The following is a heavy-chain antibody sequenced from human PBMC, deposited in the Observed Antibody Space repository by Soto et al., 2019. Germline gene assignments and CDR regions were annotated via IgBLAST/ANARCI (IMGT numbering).Heavy chain of an antibody. CDR2: IYYSGST. CDR1: GGSISSGGYY. D-gene: IGHD3-22*01. V-gene: IGHV4-31*03. CDR3: ARVDYYDSSGYHYWYFDL. J-gene: IGHJ2*01. Sequence: QVQLQESGPGLVKPSQTLSLTCTVSGGSISSGGYYWSWIRQHPGKGLEWIGYIYYSGSTYYNPSLKSRVTLSVDTSKKQFSLKLRSVTAADTAVYYCARVDYYDSSGYHYWYFDLWGRGTLVTVSS.